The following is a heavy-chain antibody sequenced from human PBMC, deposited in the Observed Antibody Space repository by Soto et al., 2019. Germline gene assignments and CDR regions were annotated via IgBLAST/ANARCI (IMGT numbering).Heavy chain of an antibody. V-gene: IGHV3-30-3*01. CDR3: ARYDHVDTPMELYYYYYGMDV. Sequence: PGGSLRLSCAASGFTFSSYAMHWVRQAPGKGLEWVAVISYDGSNKYYADSVKGRFTISRDNSKNTLYLQMNSLRAEDTAVYYCARYDHVDTPMELYYYYYGMDVWGQGTKVTVSS. CDR1: GFTFSSYA. D-gene: IGHD5-18*01. CDR2: ISYDGSNK. J-gene: IGHJ6*02.